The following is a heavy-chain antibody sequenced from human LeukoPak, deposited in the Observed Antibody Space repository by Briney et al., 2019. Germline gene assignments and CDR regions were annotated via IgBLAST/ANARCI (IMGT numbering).Heavy chain of an antibody. CDR1: GGSFSGYY. J-gene: IGHJ6*03. CDR3: ARGRISLGVYYYYMDV. V-gene: IGHV4-34*01. Sequence: SETLSLTCAVYGGSFSGYYWSWIRQPPGKGLEWIGEINHSGSTNYNPSLKSRVTISVGTSKNQFSLKLSSVTAADTAVYYCARGRISLGVYYYYMDVWGKGTTVTVSS. CDR2: INHSGST.